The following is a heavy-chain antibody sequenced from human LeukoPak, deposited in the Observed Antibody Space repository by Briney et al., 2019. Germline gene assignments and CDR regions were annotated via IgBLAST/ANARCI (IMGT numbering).Heavy chain of an antibody. Sequence: GGSLRLSCAASGFTFSSYRMNWLRQAPGKGLEWVSFISRSSRTIYYADSVKGGFTISRDNAKKSLYLQMNSLRAEDTAVYYCARDDVDSSSSHIFDYWGQGTLVTVSS. CDR3: ARDDVDSSSSHIFDY. D-gene: IGHD6-6*01. J-gene: IGHJ4*02. CDR1: GFTFSSYR. V-gene: IGHV3-48*01. CDR2: ISRSSRTI.